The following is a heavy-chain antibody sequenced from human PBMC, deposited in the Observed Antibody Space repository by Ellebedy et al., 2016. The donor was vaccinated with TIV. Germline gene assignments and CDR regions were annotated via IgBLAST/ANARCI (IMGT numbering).Heavy chain of an antibody. CDR1: GFTFRSYG. Sequence: PGGSLRLSCAASGFTFRSYGMHWVRQAPGKGLEWVAVVWYDGTKKYYTDSVKGRFTISRDNSRNTLSLQLNSLRAEDTAIYYCVGGAAAGLPLEYWGQGTLVTVSS. J-gene: IGHJ4*02. CDR2: VWYDGTKK. D-gene: IGHD6-13*01. V-gene: IGHV3-33*01. CDR3: VGGAAAGLPLEY.